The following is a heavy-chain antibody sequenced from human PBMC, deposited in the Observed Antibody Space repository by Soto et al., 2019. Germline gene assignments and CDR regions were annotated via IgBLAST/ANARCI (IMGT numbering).Heavy chain of an antibody. J-gene: IGHJ4*02. CDR1: GGSINSGGYS. Sequence: QLQLQESGSGLVKPSQTLSLTCAVSGGSINSGGYSWSWIRQPPGKGLEWIGYISHSGSTYSNPSLKGRVTISVDRSKNQFSLKLRTVTAAETAVYCCARGGLLTDYWGQGTLVTVSS. CDR3: ARGGLLTDY. V-gene: IGHV4-30-2*01. D-gene: IGHD6-19*01. CDR2: ISHSGST.